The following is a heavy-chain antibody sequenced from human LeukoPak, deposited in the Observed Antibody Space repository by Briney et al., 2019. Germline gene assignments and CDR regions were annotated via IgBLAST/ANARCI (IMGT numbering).Heavy chain of an antibody. V-gene: IGHV3-23*01. CDR1: GFAFSSYA. CDR2: ISGSGGST. D-gene: IGHD3-16*01. J-gene: IGHJ4*02. CDR3: ATSPCVTLYVMGDFAY. Sequence: GGSLRLSCAASGFAFSSYAMSWVRQAPGKGLEWVSAISGSGGSTYYADSVKGRFTISRDTSDNTIYLQMNSLRADDTAVYYCATSPCVTLYVMGDFAYWGQGTLVTVSS.